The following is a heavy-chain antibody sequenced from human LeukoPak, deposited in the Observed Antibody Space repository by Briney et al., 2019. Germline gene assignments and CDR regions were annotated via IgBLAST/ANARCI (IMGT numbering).Heavy chain of an antibody. CDR3: AKWGDYDILTGYYDSDY. J-gene: IGHJ4*02. CDR1: GFIFSNYA. V-gene: IGHV3-23*01. Sequence: GASLRLSCAASGFIFSNYAMSWVRQAPGKGLEWVSAITCSDDIKYYADSVKGRFTISRDNSKNTLYLQVNSLRAEDTAIYYCAKWGDYDILTGYYDSDYWGQGALVTVSS. CDR2: ITCSDDIK. D-gene: IGHD3-9*01.